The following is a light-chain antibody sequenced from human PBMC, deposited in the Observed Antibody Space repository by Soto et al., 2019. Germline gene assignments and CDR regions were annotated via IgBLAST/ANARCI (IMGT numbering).Light chain of an antibody. V-gene: IGKV3-15*01. CDR1: QSINTR. CDR3: QQHSDWPCT. Sequence: TQSPATLSVSVGDRVTISCRASQSINTRMAWYQQKPGKAPKLLVYDASTRATGIPARFSGSGSGTEFTLTISNLQSEDFAVYYCQQHSDWPCTFGEGNKVDIK. CDR2: DAS. J-gene: IGKJ4*01.